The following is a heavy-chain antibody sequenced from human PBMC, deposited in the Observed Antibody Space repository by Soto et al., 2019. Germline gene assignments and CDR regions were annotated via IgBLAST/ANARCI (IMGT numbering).Heavy chain of an antibody. CDR3: ARVVPGAEAWFGP. V-gene: IGHV1-18*01. D-gene: IGHD2-2*01. J-gene: IGHJ5*02. Sequence: GASLTVSSTTSGYTFSNYGITWVRQAPGQPLEWLGWISLYSDGTNYAQKFQGRVSMTTDTSTTTAYMELRSLRSDDKAAYYCARVVPGAEAWFGPWGQGTLVIVSS. CDR1: GYTFSNYG. CDR2: ISLYSDGT.